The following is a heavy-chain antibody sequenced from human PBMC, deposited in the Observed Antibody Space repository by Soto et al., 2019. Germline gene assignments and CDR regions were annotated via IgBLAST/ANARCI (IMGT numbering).Heavy chain of an antibody. CDR2: IIPIFGTA. J-gene: IGHJ6*02. D-gene: IGHD2-2*01. CDR3: ERDQAPIVVVPAATGDYYGMDV. CDR1: GGTFSSYA. V-gene: IGHV1-69*13. Sequence: SVKVSCKASGGTFSSYAISWVRQAPGQGLEWMGGIIPIFGTANYAQKFQGRVTITADESTSTAYMELSSLRSEDTAVSYCERDQAPIVVVPAATGDYYGMDVWGQGTTVTVSS.